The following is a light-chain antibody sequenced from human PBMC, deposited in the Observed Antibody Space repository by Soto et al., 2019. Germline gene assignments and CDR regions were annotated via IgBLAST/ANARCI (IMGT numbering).Light chain of an antibody. J-gene: IGKJ1*01. V-gene: IGKV3-11*01. Sequence: EIVLTQSPATLSLSPGERATLSCRASQSVSRYLAWYQQKPGQAPRLLIYHASNRATGIPARFSGSGSGTDFTLTISSLEPEDFAVYYCQQRSNWPWTFGQGTKVEIK. CDR1: QSVSRY. CDR3: QQRSNWPWT. CDR2: HAS.